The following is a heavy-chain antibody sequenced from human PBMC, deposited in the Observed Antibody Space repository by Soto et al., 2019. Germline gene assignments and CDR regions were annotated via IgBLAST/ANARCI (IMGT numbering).Heavy chain of an antibody. D-gene: IGHD6-19*01. J-gene: IGHJ3*02. CDR1: GFTFSSYA. Sequence: QVQLVESGGGVVQPGRSLRLSCAASGFTFSSYAMHWVRQAPGKGLEWVAVISYDGSNKYYADSVKGRFTISRDNSKNTLYLQMNSLRAEDTAVYYCARGLYSSGWGLGAFYIWGQGTMVTVSS. V-gene: IGHV3-30-3*01. CDR2: ISYDGSNK. CDR3: ARGLYSSGWGLGAFYI.